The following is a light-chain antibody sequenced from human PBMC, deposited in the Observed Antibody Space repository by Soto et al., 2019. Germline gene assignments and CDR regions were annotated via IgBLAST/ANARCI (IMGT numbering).Light chain of an antibody. V-gene: IGLV1-51*02. CDR1: SSNIGNNY. CDR3: GTWDSSLSSVV. J-gene: IGLJ2*01. CDR2: ENN. Sequence: QSVLTQPPSVSAAPGQKVTISCSGSSSNIGNNYVSWYQQLPETAPKLLIYENNKRPSGIPDRFSGSKSGTSATVGITGLQTGDEADYYCGTWDSSLSSVVFGGGTKLTVL.